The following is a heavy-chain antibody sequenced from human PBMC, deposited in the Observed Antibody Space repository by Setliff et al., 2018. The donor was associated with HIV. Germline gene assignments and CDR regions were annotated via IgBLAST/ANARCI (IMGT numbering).Heavy chain of an antibody. CDR2: ITSGSTYV. J-gene: IGHJ6*03. CDR1: GFTFTDYT. D-gene: IGHD3-9*01. V-gene: IGHV3-21*01. CDR3: ARDSSRGYLDWLSLKYYYSYYIDV. Sequence: GGSLRLSCAASGFTFTDYTMNWVRQAPGKGLEWVSSITSGSTYVNYADSVKGRFTISRDNVKNSLYLQMNSLRAEDTALYYCARDSSRGYLDWLSLKYYYSYYIDVWGKGTTVTVSS.